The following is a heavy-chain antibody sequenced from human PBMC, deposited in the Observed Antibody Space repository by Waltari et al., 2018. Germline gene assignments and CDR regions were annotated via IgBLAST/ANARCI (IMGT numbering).Heavy chain of an antibody. CDR1: GLSLSTSGVG. CDR3: AHRLPTYYYGSGSYLGDWFDP. J-gene: IGHJ5*02. CDR2: IYWNDDK. Sequence: QITLKESGPTLVKPTQTLPLTCTFSGLSLSTSGVGVGWIRQPPGQALEWLALIYWNDDKRYSPSLKSRLTITKDTSKNQVVLTMTNMDPVDTATYYCAHRLPTYYYGSGSYLGDWFDPWGQGTLVTVSS. D-gene: IGHD3-10*01. V-gene: IGHV2-5*01.